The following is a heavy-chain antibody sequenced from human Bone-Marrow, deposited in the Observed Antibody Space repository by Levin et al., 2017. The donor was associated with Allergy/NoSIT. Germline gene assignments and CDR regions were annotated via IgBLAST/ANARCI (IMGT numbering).Heavy chain of an antibody. CDR3: TTDRTCGSCYSKSLVYYYYGMDV. CDR1: GFTFSNAW. D-gene: IGHD2-15*01. J-gene: IGHJ6*02. CDR2: IKSKTDGGTT. Sequence: GESLKISCAASGFTFSNAWMSWVRQAPGKGLEWVGRIKSKTDGGTTDYAAPVKGRFTISRDDSKNTLYLQMNSLKTEDTAVYYCTTDRTCGSCYSKSLVYYYYGMDVWGQGTTVTVSS. V-gene: IGHV3-15*01.